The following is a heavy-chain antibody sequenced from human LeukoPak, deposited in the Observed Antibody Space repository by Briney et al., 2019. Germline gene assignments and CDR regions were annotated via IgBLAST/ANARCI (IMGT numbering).Heavy chain of an antibody. CDR1: GGSISSGSYY. CDR3: AREGWPKDIVVVPAARSFDY. CDR2: IYTSGST. V-gene: IGHV4-61*02. Sequence: DPSETLSLTCTVSGGSISSGSYYWSWIRQPAGKGLEWIGRIYTSGSTNYNPSLKSRVTMSVDTSKNQFSLKLSSVAAADTAVYYCAREGWPKDIVVVPAARSFDYWGQGTLVTVSS. D-gene: IGHD2-2*01. J-gene: IGHJ4*02.